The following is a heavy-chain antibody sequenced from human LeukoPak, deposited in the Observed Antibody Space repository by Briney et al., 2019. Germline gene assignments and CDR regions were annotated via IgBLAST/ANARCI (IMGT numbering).Heavy chain of an antibody. CDR1: GFTFSSFS. V-gene: IGHV3-30*03. J-gene: IGHJ4*02. CDR3: ARVPNSGSAIDY. D-gene: IGHD1-26*01. Sequence: PGGSLRLSCAATGFTFSSFSMHWVRQAPGKGLERVAVISYDGSNKYYADSVKGRFTISRDNAKNTLYLQMNSLRAEDTAVYYCARVPNSGSAIDYWGQGTLVTVSS. CDR2: ISYDGSNK.